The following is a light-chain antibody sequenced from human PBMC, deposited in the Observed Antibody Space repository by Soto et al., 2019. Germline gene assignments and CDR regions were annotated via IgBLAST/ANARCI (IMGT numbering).Light chain of an antibody. J-gene: IGKJ5*01. CDR3: QQYNNWPPIT. CDR1: QSVSIK. V-gene: IGKV3-15*01. Sequence: IVMTQSPSTLSVSPGERATLSCRASQSVSIKLAWYQQKPGQAPRLLLYDTSTRATGIPARFSGSGSGTEFTLTISSLLSEDFAVYYCQQYNNWPPITFGQGTRLEI. CDR2: DTS.